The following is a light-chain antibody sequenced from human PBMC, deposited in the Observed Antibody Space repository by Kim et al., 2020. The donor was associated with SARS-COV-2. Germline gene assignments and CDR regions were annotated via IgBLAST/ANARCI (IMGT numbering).Light chain of an antibody. Sequence: SPGEIATLSCMASQSVSSYLAWYQQKPGQSPRLLIYDASNRATGIPARFSGSGSGTDFTLTISSLEPEDFAVYYCQQRSNLPPLTFGGGTKVDIK. J-gene: IGKJ4*01. CDR2: DAS. CDR3: QQRSNLPPLT. V-gene: IGKV3-11*01. CDR1: QSVSSY.